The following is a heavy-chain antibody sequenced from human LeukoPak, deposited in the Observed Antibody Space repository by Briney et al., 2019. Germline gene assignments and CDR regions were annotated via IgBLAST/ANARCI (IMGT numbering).Heavy chain of an antibody. CDR3: AREGLATMIRGVIPY. CDR2: IYYSGNT. J-gene: IGHJ4*02. CDR1: GGSVSSGSYY. Sequence: SGTLFLTCTVSGGSVSSGSYYWSWIRQPPGKGLEWIGYIYYSGNTNYNPSLKSRVTISVDTSKNQFSLKLSSVTAADTAVYYCAREGLATMIRGVIPYWGQGTLVTVSS. V-gene: IGHV4-61*01. D-gene: IGHD3-10*01.